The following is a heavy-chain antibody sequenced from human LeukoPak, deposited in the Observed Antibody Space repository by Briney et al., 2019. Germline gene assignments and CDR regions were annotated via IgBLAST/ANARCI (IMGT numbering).Heavy chain of an antibody. D-gene: IGHD3-16*01. Sequence: SETLSLTCTVSGYSISSGYYWGWIRQSPGKGLEHIGHILHTGSTYYNPSLKSRVTISVDTSKNQFSLKLTSVTAADTAVYDCAREGAVVEFGSILDWGQGSLVTVSS. J-gene: IGHJ1*01. CDR2: ILHTGST. V-gene: IGHV4-38-2*02. CDR1: GYSISSGYY. CDR3: AREGAVVEFGSILD.